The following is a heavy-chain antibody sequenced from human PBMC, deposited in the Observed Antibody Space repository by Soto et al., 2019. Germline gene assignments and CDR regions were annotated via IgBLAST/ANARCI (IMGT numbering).Heavy chain of an antibody. CDR2: ISGSGGST. D-gene: IGHD3-9*01. Sequence: GGSLRLSCAASGFTFSSYAMSWVRQAPGKGLEWVSAISGSGGSTYYADSVKGRFTISRDNSKNTLYLQMNSLRAEDTAVYYCARDPELRYFDWLFLDYWGQGTLVTVSS. V-gene: IGHV3-23*01. J-gene: IGHJ4*02. CDR1: GFTFSSYA. CDR3: ARDPELRYFDWLFLDY.